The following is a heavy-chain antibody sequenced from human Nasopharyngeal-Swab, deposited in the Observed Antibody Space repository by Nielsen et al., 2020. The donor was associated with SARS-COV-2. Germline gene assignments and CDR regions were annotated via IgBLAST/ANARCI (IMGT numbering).Heavy chain of an antibody. CDR3: ARHWSDPGNWFDP. V-gene: IGHV5-10-1*01. Sequence: GESLKISCKGSGYSFTSYWISWVRQMPGKGLEWMGRIDPSDSYTNYSPSFQGHVTISADKSISTAYLQWSSLKVSDTAMYYCARHWSDPGNWFDPWSQGTLVTVSS. CDR1: GYSFTSYW. CDR2: IDPSDSYT. J-gene: IGHJ5*02.